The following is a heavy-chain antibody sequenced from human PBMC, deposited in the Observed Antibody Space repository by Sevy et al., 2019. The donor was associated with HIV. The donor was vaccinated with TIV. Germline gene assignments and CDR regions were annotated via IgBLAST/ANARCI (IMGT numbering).Heavy chain of an antibody. CDR3: AKEDSGGYLY. CDR2: ISACGGST. Sequence: GESLKISCAASGSTFISYVMTWVRQAPGKGLEWVSTISACGGSTYYEDSVKGRFIISRDNSKNTVDLQMNSLRAGDTAVYYCAKEDSGGYLYWGQGTLVTVSS. J-gene: IGHJ4*02. D-gene: IGHD3-22*01. CDR1: GSTFISYV. V-gene: IGHV3-23*01.